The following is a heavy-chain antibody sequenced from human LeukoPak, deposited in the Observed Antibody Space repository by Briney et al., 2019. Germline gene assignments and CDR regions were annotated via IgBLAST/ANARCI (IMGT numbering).Heavy chain of an antibody. CDR3: AKCQWATWGGFDY. V-gene: IGHV3-66*01. CDR2: IYSGGST. Sequence: GGSLRLSCAASGFTVSSNYMSWVRQAPGKGLEWVSVIYSGGSTYYADSVKGRFTISRDNSKNTLYLQMNSLRAEDTAVYYCAKCQWATWGGFDYWGQGTLVTVSS. D-gene: IGHD7-27*01. J-gene: IGHJ4*02. CDR1: GFTVSSNY.